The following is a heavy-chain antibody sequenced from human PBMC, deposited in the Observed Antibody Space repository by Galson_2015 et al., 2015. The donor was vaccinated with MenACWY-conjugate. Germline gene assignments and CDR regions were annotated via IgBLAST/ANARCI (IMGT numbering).Heavy chain of an antibody. V-gene: IGHV4-59*01. D-gene: IGHD3-3*02. J-gene: IGHJ4*02. CDR3: ARGVNLASMAGY. CDR1: GGSINSYY. Sequence: ETLSLTCTVSGGSINSYYWSWIRQPPGKGLEWIGYMYYSGSANYNPSLKSRVTTSVDTSKNQFSLTMTSVTAADTAVYYCARGVNLASMAGYWGQGTLVTVSS. CDR2: MYYSGSA.